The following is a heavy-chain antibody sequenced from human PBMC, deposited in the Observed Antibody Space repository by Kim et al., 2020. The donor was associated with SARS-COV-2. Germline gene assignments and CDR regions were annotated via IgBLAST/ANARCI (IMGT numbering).Heavy chain of an antibody. CDR2: ISSNGGST. CDR3: VKGNTSPRPQTNWFDP. CDR1: GFTFSSYA. D-gene: IGHD3-3*01. V-gene: IGHV3-64D*09. Sequence: GGSLRLSCSASGFTFSSYAMHWVRQAPGKGLEYVSAISSNGGSTYYADSVKGRFTISRDNSKNTLYLQMSSLRAEGTAVYYCVKGNTSPRPQTNWFDPWGQGTLVTVSS. J-gene: IGHJ5*02.